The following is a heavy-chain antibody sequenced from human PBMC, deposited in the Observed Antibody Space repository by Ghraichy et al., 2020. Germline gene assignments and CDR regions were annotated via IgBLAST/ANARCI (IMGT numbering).Heavy chain of an antibody. Sequence: GGSLRLSCAASGFTFSSYGMHWVRQAPGKGLEWVAVISYDGSNKYYADSVKGRFTISRDNSKNTLYLQMNSLRAEDTAVYYCAKGLRFLEWPDAFDIWGQGTMVTVSS. J-gene: IGHJ3*02. V-gene: IGHV3-30*18. CDR3: AKGLRFLEWPDAFDI. D-gene: IGHD3-3*01. CDR2: ISYDGSNK. CDR1: GFTFSSYG.